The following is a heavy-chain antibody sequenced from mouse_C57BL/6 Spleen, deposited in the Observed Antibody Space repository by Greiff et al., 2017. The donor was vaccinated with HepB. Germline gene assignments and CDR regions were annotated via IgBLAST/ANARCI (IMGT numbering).Heavy chain of an antibody. V-gene: IGHV1-62-2*01. D-gene: IGHD2-1*01. Sequence: VKLMESGAELVKPGASVKLSCKASGYTFTEYTIHWVKQRSGQGLEWIGWFYPGSGSIKYNEKFKDKATLTADKSSSTVYMELSRLTSEDSAVYFCARHKIYYGNPYAMDYWGQGTSVTVSS. CDR1: GYTFTEYT. J-gene: IGHJ4*01. CDR2: FYPGSGSI. CDR3: ARHKIYYGNPYAMDY.